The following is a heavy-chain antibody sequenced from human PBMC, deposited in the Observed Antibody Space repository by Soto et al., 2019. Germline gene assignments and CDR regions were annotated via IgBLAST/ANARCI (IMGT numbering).Heavy chain of an antibody. J-gene: IGHJ6*02. Sequence: PGGSLRLSCATSGFTFSTYAISWVRQAPGKGLEWVSTISGNSEITYYADSVKGRFSISKDSSTNTVYLQMSSLRAEDTAAYYCAKDKYAESGRYRYYYVSHGMDVWGQGTTVTVSS. CDR3: AKDKYAESGRYRYYYVSHGMDV. D-gene: IGHD3-10*01. CDR2: ISGNSEIT. V-gene: IGHV3-23*01. CDR1: GFTFSTYA.